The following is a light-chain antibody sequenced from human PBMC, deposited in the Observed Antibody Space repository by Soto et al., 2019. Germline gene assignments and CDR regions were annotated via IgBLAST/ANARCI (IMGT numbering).Light chain of an antibody. J-gene: IGKJ4*01. CDR3: QQYGTSPLT. CDR2: AAT. Sequence: EIVLTQSPGTLTLSPGERATLSCRASQSLSSKNLAWYQQRPGEAPRLLIYAATSRAAGVPARFSGSGSGTDFTLTITRLGPEDFAAYFCQQYGTSPLTFGGGTKVEI. V-gene: IGKV3-20*01. CDR1: QSLSSKN.